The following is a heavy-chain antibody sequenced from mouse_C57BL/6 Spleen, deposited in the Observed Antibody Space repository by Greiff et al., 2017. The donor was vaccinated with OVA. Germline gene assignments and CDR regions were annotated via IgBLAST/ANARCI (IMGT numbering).Heavy chain of an antibody. Sequence: QVQLQQPGAELVMPGASVKLSCKASGYTFTSYWMHWVKQRPGQGLEWIGEIDPSDSYTNYNQKFKGKSTLTVDKSSSTAYMQLSSLTSVDTAVYNCARHGNLYAMDYWGQGTSVTVSS. CDR1: GYTFTSYW. CDR3: ARHGNLYAMDY. V-gene: IGHV1-69*01. D-gene: IGHD1-1*01. CDR2: IDPSDSYT. J-gene: IGHJ4*01.